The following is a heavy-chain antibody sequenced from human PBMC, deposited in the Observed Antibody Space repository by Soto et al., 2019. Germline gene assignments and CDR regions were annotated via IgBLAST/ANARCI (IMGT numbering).Heavy chain of an antibody. D-gene: IGHD1-7*01. J-gene: IGHJ5*02. CDR1: GGSISSGGYC. CDR2: IYYSGST. CDR3: ARDLLTGTTGWFDP. Sequence: SETLSLTCTVSGGSISSGGYCWSWIRQHPGKGLEWIGYIYYSGSTYYNPSLKSRVTISVDTSKNQFSLKLSSVTAADTAVYYWARDLLTGTTGWFDPWGKGTLFTFPS. V-gene: IGHV4-31*03.